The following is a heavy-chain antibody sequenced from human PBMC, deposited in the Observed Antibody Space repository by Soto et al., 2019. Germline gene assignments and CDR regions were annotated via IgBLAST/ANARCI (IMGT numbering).Heavy chain of an antibody. Sequence: ASVKVSCKASGYTFTRYAIHWVRQAPGQRLEWMGWINAGNGNTKYSQKFQGRVTITRDTSATTAYTELSSLRSEDTALYYCAREVITAAFEIWGQGTMVTVSS. CDR3: AREVITAAFEI. CDR1: GYTFTRYA. J-gene: IGHJ3*02. V-gene: IGHV1-3*01. CDR2: INAGNGNT. D-gene: IGHD3-16*01.